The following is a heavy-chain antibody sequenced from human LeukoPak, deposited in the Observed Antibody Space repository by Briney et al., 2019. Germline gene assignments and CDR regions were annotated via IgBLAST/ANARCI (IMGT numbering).Heavy chain of an antibody. CDR3: ARGVAAAGYYFDY. CDR1: GGSFSGYY. Sequence: SETLSLTCAVYGGSFSGYYWSWIRQPPGKGLEWVGEINHSGSTNYNPSLKSRVTISVDTSKNQFSLKLSSVTAADTAVYYCARGVAAAGYYFDYWGQGTLVTVSS. J-gene: IGHJ4*02. V-gene: IGHV4-34*01. CDR2: INHSGST. D-gene: IGHD6-13*01.